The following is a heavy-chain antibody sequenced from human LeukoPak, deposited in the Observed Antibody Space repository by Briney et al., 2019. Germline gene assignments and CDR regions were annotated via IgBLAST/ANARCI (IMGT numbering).Heavy chain of an antibody. CDR2: IYGNNDK. D-gene: IGHD2-2*01. CDR1: GFSLTTDAVV. Sequence: SGPTLVNPTQTLTLTCTFSGFSLTTDAVVVGWVRQPPGKAPEWLSFIYGNNDKRYSPSLNSRLTITKDTSKNQVVLTMTDMDSVDTATYYCVHRTKVTSFDAWGQGTLATVSS. CDR3: VHRTKVTSFDA. J-gene: IGHJ5*02. V-gene: IGHV2-5*01.